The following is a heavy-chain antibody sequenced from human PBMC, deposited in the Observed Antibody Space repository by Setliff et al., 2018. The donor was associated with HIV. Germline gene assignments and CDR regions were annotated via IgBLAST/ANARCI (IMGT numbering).Heavy chain of an antibody. J-gene: IGHJ4*02. CDR3: AKDRTVVVITNFDY. CDR1: ELTFSNYA. CDR2: LSGSGGST. V-gene: IGHV3-23*01. D-gene: IGHD3-22*01. Sequence: PGGSLRLSCAASELTFSNYAMTWVRQAPGKGLEWVSSLSGSGGSTYYADSVKGRFTISRDNSKNTLYLQMNSLRAEDTAVYYCAKDRTVVVITNFDYWGRGALVTVSS.